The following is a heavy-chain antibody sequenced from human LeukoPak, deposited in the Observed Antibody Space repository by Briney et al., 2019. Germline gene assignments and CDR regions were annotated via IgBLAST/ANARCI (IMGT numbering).Heavy chain of an antibody. V-gene: IGHV3-48*03. CDR1: GFTFSSYE. CDR3: AREADGDPTY. Sequence: GGSLRLSCAASGFTFSSYEMNWVRQAPGKGLEWVSYISSSGSTIYYADSVKGRFTISRDNAKNSLYLQMNSLRAEDTAVYYCAREADGDPTYWGQGTLVTVSS. J-gene: IGHJ4*02. D-gene: IGHD4-17*01. CDR2: ISSSGSTI.